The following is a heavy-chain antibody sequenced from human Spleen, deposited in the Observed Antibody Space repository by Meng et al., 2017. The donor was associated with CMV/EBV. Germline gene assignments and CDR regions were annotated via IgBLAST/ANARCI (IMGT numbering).Heavy chain of an antibody. D-gene: IGHD2-2*01. CDR2: INHSGSS. Sequence: TCTVYGGFLTGYFWSWIRQHPGKGLEWTGEINHSGSSNYKSSLQRRLTMSVDTSKNQFSLKLNSVTAADTAVYFCARKRGPAAPFDYWGQGTLVTVSS. J-gene: IGHJ4*02. CDR3: ARKRGPAAPFDY. CDR1: GGFLTGYF. V-gene: IGHV4-34*01.